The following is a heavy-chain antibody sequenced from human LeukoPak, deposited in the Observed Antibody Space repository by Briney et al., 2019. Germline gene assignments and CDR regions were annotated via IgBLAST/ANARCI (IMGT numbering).Heavy chain of an antibody. CDR1: GFIFSDYG. Sequence: GGSLRLSCAASGFIFSDYGMNWVRQAPGKGLEWVSSISSSSDYRYYADSVKGRFTISRDNAKNSLYLQINSLRAEDTAVYYCARSSYSSSSSVWGQGTMVTVSS. CDR2: ISSSSDYR. V-gene: IGHV3-21*04. D-gene: IGHD6-6*01. CDR3: ARSSYSSSSSV. J-gene: IGHJ3*01.